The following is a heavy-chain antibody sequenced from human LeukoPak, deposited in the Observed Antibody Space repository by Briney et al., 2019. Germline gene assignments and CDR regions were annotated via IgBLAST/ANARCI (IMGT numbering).Heavy chain of an antibody. V-gene: IGHV4-39*02. CDR2: THFSGNT. CDR3: ARDRYLPVGDYYGMDV. D-gene: IGHD2-21*01. CDR1: GGSISTSDHF. J-gene: IGHJ6*02. Sequence: PSETLSLTCTVSGGSISTSDHFWGWIRQPPGKGLEWTGNTHFSGNTYYNPSLGSRVIISVDMSKNELSLRLNSVTAADTAVYYCARDRYLPVGDYYGMDVWGQGTTVTVSS.